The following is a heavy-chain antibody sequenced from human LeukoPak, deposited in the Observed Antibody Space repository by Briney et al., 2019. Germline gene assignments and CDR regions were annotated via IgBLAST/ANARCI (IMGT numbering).Heavy chain of an antibody. J-gene: IGHJ4*02. Sequence: GGSLRLSCAASGFTFSSYAMHWVRQAPGKGLEWVAVISYDGSNKYYADSVKGRFTISRDNSKCTLYLQMNSLRAEDTAVYYCARDSVTGYDSSVARDYWGQGTLVTVSS. CDR3: ARDSVTGYDSSVARDY. CDR1: GFTFSSYA. CDR2: ISYDGSNK. V-gene: IGHV3-30-3*01. D-gene: IGHD3-22*01.